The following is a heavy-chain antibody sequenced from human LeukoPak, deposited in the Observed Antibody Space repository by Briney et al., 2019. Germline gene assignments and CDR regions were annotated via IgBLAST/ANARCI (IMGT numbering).Heavy chain of an antibody. CDR1: GFTFSSYA. V-gene: IGHV3-30-3*02. J-gene: IGHJ4*02. CDR2: ISYDGSNK. CDR3: AKPHRSSTSC. D-gene: IGHD2-2*01. Sequence: GGSLRLSCAASGFTFSSYAMHWVRQAPGKGLEWVAVISYDGSNKYYADSVKGRFTISRDNSKNTLYLQMNSLRAEDTAVYYCAKPHRSSTSCWGQGTLVTVSS.